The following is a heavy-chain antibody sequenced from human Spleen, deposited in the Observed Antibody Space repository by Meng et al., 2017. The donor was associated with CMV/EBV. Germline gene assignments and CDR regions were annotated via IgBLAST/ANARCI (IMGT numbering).Heavy chain of an antibody. J-gene: IGHJ4*02. CDR1: VGTFSNYD. V-gene: IGHV1-69*05. CDR3: ARALWCTSTNCYND. CDR2: IIPFFGTS. D-gene: IGHD2-2*02. Sequence: SVGTFSNYDINWVRPAPGKGLEGMGWIIPFFGTSNYAQKFQGRVTITTDESTSAVYLEVSSLRSEDTAVYYCARALWCTSTNCYNDWGQGTLVTVSS.